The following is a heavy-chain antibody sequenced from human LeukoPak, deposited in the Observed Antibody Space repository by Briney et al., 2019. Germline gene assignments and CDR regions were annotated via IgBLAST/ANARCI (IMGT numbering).Heavy chain of an antibody. CDR2: IYWNDDK. Sequence: SGPTLVKPTQTLTLTCTFSGFSLSSTGVGVGWIRQPPGKALEWLAVIYWNDDKRYSPSLKSKLTITKDTSKNQVVLTVTNMDPVDTATYYCAQRPLRYSSSWYQGYYFDYWGQGILVTVSS. J-gene: IGHJ4*02. CDR1: GFSLSSTGVG. CDR3: AQRPLRYSSSWYQGYYFDY. D-gene: IGHD6-13*01. V-gene: IGHV2-5*01.